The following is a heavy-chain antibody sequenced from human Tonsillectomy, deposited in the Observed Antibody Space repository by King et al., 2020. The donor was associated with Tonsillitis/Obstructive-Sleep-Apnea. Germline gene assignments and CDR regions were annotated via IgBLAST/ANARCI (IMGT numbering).Heavy chain of an antibody. J-gene: IGHJ6*02. CDR3: ARGTTPIEAIVSYYYGLDV. D-gene: IGHD1-14*01. V-gene: IGHV3-48*03. CDR1: GFTFSSFE. CDR2: IRSSGSTI. Sequence: VQLVESGGGLVQPGGSLRLSCAASGFTFSSFEMHWVRQAPGRGLALVSYIRSSGSTIYFADSVMGRFTISRDDAKNSLYLQMNSLRAEDTSVYYCARGTTPIEAIVSYYYGLDVWGQGTTVTVSS.